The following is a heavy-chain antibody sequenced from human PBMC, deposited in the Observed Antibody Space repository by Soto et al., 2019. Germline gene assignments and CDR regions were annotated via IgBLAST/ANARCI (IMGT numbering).Heavy chain of an antibody. J-gene: IGHJ3*02. D-gene: IGHD3-16*02. CDR2: INPNSGGT. CDR3: ARVMITFGGVIAAFDI. Sequence: GASVKVSCKASGYTFTGYYMHWVRQAPGQGLEWMGWINPNSGGTNYAQKFQGRVTMTRDTSISTAYMELSRLGSEDTAVYYCARVMITFGGVIAAFDIWGQGTMVTVSS. CDR1: GYTFTGYY. V-gene: IGHV1-2*02.